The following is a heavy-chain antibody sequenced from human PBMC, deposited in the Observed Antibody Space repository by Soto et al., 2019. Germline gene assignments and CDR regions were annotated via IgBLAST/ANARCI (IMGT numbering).Heavy chain of an antibody. D-gene: IGHD3-10*01. CDR2: IDPSDSYT. CDR1: GYSFTSYW. CDR3: AKTLTGYGSGSYGYYYYGMDV. J-gene: IGHJ6*02. Sequence: GDSLKISCKGSGYSFTSYWISWVRQMPGKGLEWMGRIDPSDSYTNYSPSFQGHVTISADKSISTAYLQWSSLKASDTAMYYCAKTLTGYGSGSYGYYYYGMDVWGQGTTVTDSS. V-gene: IGHV5-10-1*01.